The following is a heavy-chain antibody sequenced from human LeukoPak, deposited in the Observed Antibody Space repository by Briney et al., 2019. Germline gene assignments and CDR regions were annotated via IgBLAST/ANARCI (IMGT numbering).Heavy chain of an antibody. D-gene: IGHD3-3*01. V-gene: IGHV4-30-2*01. CDR3: ARDARDGVYDFWSGYYYYYYMDV. CDR2: IYHSGST. CDR1: GRSISSGGYY. Sequence: SETLSLTCTVSGRSISSGGYYWSWIRQPPGKGLEWIGYIYHSGSTYYNPSLKSRVTISVDRSKNQFSLKLSSVTAADTAVYYCARDARDGVYDFWSGYYYYYYMDVWGKGTTVTVSS. J-gene: IGHJ6*03.